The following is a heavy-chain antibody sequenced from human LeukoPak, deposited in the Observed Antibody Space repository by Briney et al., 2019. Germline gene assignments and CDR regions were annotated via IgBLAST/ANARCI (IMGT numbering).Heavy chain of an antibody. V-gene: IGHV3-74*01. J-gene: IGHJ4*02. D-gene: IGHD2-15*01. CDR3: AREVCIGGSCSVFDY. Sequence: GGSLRLSCAASGFTFRSYAMSWVRQAPGKGLVWVSRINSDGSSRTYADSVKGRFTISRDNAKNTLSLQMNSLRTEDTAVYYCAREVCIGGSCSVFDYWGQGTLVTVSS. CDR2: INSDGSSR. CDR1: GFTFRSYA.